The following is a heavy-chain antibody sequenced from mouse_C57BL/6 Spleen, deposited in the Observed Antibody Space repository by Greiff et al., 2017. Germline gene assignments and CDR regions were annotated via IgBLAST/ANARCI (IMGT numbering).Heavy chain of an antibody. CDR3: ARWGAVVDFDY. Sequence: VQLQQSGAELVMPGASVKLSCKASGYTFTSYWMHWVKQRPGQGLEWIGEIDPSDSYTNYNQKFKGKSTLTVDKSSSTAYMQLSSLTSEDSAVXYCARWGAVVDFDYWGQGTTLTVSS. D-gene: IGHD1-1*01. J-gene: IGHJ2*01. V-gene: IGHV1-69*01. CDR2: IDPSDSYT. CDR1: GYTFTSYW.